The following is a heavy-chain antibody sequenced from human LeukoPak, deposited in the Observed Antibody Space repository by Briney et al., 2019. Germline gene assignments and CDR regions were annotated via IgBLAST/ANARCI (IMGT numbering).Heavy chain of an antibody. CDR2: INSDGSST. CDR1: GFTFSSYW. CDR3: AKDPIRYGSGSYVDY. J-gene: IGHJ4*02. V-gene: IGHV3-74*01. D-gene: IGHD3-10*01. Sequence: PGGSLRLSCAASGFTFSSYWMHWVRQAPGKGLVWVSRINSDGSSTNYADSVKGRFTISRDNSKNTLYLQMNSLRAEDTAVYYCAKDPIRYGSGSYVDYWGQGTLVTVSS.